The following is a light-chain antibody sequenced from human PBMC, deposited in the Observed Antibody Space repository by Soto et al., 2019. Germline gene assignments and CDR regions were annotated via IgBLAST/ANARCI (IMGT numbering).Light chain of an antibody. J-gene: IGLJ2*01. Sequence: QSVLTQPPSVSGAPGQRVTISCTGSSSNIGAGYDVHWYQQLPGTAPKLLIYVNSNRPSGVPDRFSGSKSGTSASLAITGLQAEGEADYYCQSYDSSLSAVVFGGGTKVTVL. V-gene: IGLV1-40*01. CDR3: QSYDSSLSAVV. CDR2: VNS. CDR1: SSNIGAGYD.